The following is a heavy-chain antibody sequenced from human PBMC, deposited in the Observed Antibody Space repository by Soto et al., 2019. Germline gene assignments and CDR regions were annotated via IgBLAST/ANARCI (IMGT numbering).Heavy chain of an antibody. D-gene: IGHD3-22*01. V-gene: IGHV1-69*13. CDR2: IIPIFGTA. Sequence: SVKVSCKASGGTFSSYAISWVRQAPGQGLEWMGGIIPIFGTANYTQKFQGRVTITADESTSTAYMELSSLRSEDTAVYYCARAGSDYYDSSGYAWLDYWGQGTLVTVSS. CDR1: GGTFSSYA. J-gene: IGHJ4*02. CDR3: ARAGSDYYDSSGYAWLDY.